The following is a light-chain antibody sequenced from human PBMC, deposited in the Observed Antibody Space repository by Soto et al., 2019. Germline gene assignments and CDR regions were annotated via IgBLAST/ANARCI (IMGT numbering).Light chain of an antibody. Sequence: KVMTQSPATLSVSPGERATLSCRASLNIRSNLAWYQQKPGQAPRLLIFGASNRATGIPARFSGSGSGTDFTLTISSLEPEDFAVYYCQQRSNWPPITFGQGTRLEIK. CDR1: LNIRSN. CDR3: QQRSNWPPIT. CDR2: GAS. J-gene: IGKJ5*01. V-gene: IGKV3-11*01.